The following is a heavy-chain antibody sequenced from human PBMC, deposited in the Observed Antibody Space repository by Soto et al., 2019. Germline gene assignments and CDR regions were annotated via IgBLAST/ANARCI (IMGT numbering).Heavy chain of an antibody. CDR2: IWYDGSNK. J-gene: IGHJ4*02. CDR1: GFTFSSYG. CDR3: ARDAGYSSSWYELVFDY. D-gene: IGHD6-13*01. V-gene: IGHV3-33*01. Sequence: GGSLRLSCAASGFTFSSYGMHWVRQAPGKGLEWVAVIWYDGSNKYYADSVKGRFSISRDNSKNTLYLQMNSLRAEDTAVYYCARDAGYSSSWYELVFDYWGQGTLVTVSS.